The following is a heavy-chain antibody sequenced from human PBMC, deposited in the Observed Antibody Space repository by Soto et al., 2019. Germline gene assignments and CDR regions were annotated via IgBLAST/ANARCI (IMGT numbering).Heavy chain of an antibody. Sequence: QVQLVESGGGVVQPGRSLRLSCAASGFTFSSYGIHWVRQAPGKGLEWVAVISYDGSNKYYADSVKGRFTISRDNSKNTLSLQMNSLRAEDTDVYYCAKGLAYCGGDCYSHFDLWGRGTLVSVSS. J-gene: IGHJ2*01. CDR1: GFTFSSYG. V-gene: IGHV3-30*18. CDR2: ISYDGSNK. CDR3: AKGLAYCGGDCYSHFDL. D-gene: IGHD2-21*02.